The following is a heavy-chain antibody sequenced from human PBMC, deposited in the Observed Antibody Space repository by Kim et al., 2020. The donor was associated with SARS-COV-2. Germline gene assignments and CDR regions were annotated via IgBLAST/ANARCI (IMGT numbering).Heavy chain of an antibody. CDR1: GGSISSSSYY. D-gene: IGHD5-18*01. J-gene: IGHJ4*02. V-gene: IGHV4-39*01. CDR3: ARHAYVDTAMAPFDY. Sequence: SETLSLTCTVSGGSISSSSYYWGWIRQPPGKGLEWIGSIYYSGSTYYNPSLKSRITISVDTSKNQFSLKLSSVTAADTAVYYCARHAYVDTAMAPFDYWGQGTLVTVSS. CDR2: IYYSGST.